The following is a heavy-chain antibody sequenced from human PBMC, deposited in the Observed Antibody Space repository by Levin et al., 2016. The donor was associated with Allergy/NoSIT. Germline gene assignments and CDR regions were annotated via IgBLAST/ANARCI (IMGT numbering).Heavy chain of an antibody. J-gene: IGHJ4*02. V-gene: IGHV1-2*02. D-gene: IGHD1-14*01. CDR2: VNCNGGGT. CDR3: ARDIAYIHLNLDPPAFDY. Sequence: WVRQAPGQGLEWMGCVNCNGGGTYYGQNFRGRVTMTRDTSINSAYLEFNNLTSDDTAIYYCARDIAYIHLNLDPPAFDYWGQGALVTVSS.